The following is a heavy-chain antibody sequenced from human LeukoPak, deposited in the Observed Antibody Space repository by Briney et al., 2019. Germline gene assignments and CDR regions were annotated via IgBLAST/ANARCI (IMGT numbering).Heavy chain of an antibody. V-gene: IGHV1-18*01. D-gene: IGHD3-22*01. CDR2: ISAYNGDT. Sequence: ASVNVSCKASGYTFTSYGISWVRQAPGQGLEWMGWISAYNGDTNYAQKLKGRVTMTTDTSTSTAYMELRSLSSDDTAVYYCARGGPAPHRITLIVVASSTDAFDIWGQGTMVTVSS. CDR3: ARGGPAPHRITLIVVASSTDAFDI. CDR1: GYTFTSYG. J-gene: IGHJ3*02.